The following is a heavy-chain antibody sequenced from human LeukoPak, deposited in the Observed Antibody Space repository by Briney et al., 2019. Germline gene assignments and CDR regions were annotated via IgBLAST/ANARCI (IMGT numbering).Heavy chain of an antibody. D-gene: IGHD3-10*01. J-gene: IGHJ6*02. V-gene: IGHV4-34*01. CDR2: INHSGST. CDR3: ASRGGPSIVGSGRQTYYYYYGMDV. Sequence: KPSETLSLTCAVYGGPFSGYYWSWIRQPPGKGLEWIGEINHSGSTNYNPSLKSRVTISVDTSKNQFSLRLSSVTAADTAVYYCASRGGPSIVGSGRQTYYYYYGMDVWGQGTTVTVSS. CDR1: GGPFSGYY.